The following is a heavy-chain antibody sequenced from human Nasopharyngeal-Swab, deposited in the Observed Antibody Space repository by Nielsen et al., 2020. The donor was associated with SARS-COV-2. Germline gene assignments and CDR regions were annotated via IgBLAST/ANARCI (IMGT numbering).Heavy chain of an antibody. CDR1: DFTVSSHY. D-gene: IGHD6-19*01. V-gene: IGHV3-66*01. CDR2: VYGGGDT. Sequence: GGSLRLSCAASDFTVSSHYMSWVRQAPGKGLEWVSVVYGGGDTHYAESVKGRFTISRDNSKNTLYLQMNSLRAEDTAVYYCARDRFTDSSGWTGFDFWGQGTLVTVSS. J-gene: IGHJ4*02. CDR3: ARDRFTDSSGWTGFDF.